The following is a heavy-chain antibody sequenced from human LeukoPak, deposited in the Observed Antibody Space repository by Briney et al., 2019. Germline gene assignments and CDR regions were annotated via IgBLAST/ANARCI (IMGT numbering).Heavy chain of an antibody. CDR2: ISDDGRNE. CDR3: AKTRPLDSSSWSHGDY. V-gene: IGHV3-30-3*02. J-gene: IGHJ4*02. Sequence: GRSLRLSCAASGFTFSSYAMHWVGQAPGKGLEWVAVISDDGRNEYFADSVKGRLTISRDNSKNTLYPQMNSLRAEDTAVYYCAKTRPLDSSSWSHGDYWGQGTLVTVSS. CDR1: GFTFSSYA. D-gene: IGHD6-13*01.